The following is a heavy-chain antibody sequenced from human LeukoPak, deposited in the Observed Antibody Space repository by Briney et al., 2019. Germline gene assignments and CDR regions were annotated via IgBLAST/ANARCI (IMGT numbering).Heavy chain of an antibody. Sequence: SETLSLTCAVYGGSFSGYYWGWIRQPPGKGLEWIGEINHSGSTNYNPSLKSRVTISVDTSKNQFSLKLSSVTAADTAVYYCARSTRGYDQTFDYWGQGTLVTVSS. CDR2: INHSGST. J-gene: IGHJ4*02. CDR3: ARSTRGYDQTFDY. CDR1: GGSFSGYY. V-gene: IGHV4-34*01. D-gene: IGHD5-12*01.